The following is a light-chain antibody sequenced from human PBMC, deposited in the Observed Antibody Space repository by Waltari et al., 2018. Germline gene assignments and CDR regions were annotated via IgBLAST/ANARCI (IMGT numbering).Light chain of an antibody. Sequence: QSALTQPASVSGSPGQSITISCTGTSSDVGGSKYVSWYQQHPCKAPKLMIYEVSNRPSGISNRFSGSKSGNTASLTISGLQAEDESDYYCSSSTTGVVVFGGGTKLTVL. CDR1: SSDVGGSKY. V-gene: IGLV2-14*01. J-gene: IGLJ2*01. CDR2: EVS. CDR3: SSSTTGVVV.